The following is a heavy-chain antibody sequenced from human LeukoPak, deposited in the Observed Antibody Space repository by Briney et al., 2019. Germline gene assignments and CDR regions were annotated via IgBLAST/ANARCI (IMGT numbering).Heavy chain of an antibody. D-gene: IGHD4-17*01. CDR3: AKETYYGDYYFDY. J-gene: IGHJ4*02. V-gene: IGHV3-53*01. CDR1: GFTVSSNY. Sequence: HPGGSLRLSCAASGFTVSSNYMSWVRQAPGKGLEWVSVIYSGGSTYYADSVKGRFTISRHNSKNTLYLQMNSLRAEDTAVYYCAKETYYGDYYFDYWGQGTLVTVSS. CDR2: IYSGGST.